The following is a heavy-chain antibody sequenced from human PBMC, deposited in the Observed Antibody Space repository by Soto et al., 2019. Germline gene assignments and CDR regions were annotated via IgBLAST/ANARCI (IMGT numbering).Heavy chain of an antibody. CDR3: ARDNILRFLEWLDYYGMDV. J-gene: IGHJ6*04. Sequence: ASVKVSCKASGYTFTGYYMHWVRQAPGQGLEWMGWINPNSGGTNYAQKFQGRVTMTRDTSISTAYMELSRLRSDDTAVYYCARDNILRFLEWLDYYGMDVWGKGPTVTVSS. CDR2: INPNSGGT. CDR1: GYTFTGYY. V-gene: IGHV1-2*02. D-gene: IGHD3-3*01.